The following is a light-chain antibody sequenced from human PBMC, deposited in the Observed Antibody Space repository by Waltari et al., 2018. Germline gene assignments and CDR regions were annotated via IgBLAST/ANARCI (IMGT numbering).Light chain of an antibody. CDR2: GAS. V-gene: IGKV3-20*01. CDR3: QQYGSSIPFT. Sequence: EIVLTQSPGPMSLSPGDRATLSCRASQSVTASQVAWYQQKPGQAPRLLIYGASTRATGTPDRFSGTGSWTDFILPTSVLEPEDFAVYFCQQYGSSIPFTFGPGTKV. J-gene: IGKJ3*01. CDR1: QSVTASQ.